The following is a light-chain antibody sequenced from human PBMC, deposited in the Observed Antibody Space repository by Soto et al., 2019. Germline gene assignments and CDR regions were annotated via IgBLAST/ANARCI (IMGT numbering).Light chain of an antibody. V-gene: IGLV2-14*01. Sequence: QSALTQPASVSGSPGQSITISCTGTSSDVGGYNYVSWYQQHPGEAPKLMIYAVNNRPLGVSIRFSGSKSGDTASLTISGLQAEDEADYYCSSYTRSNTLVFGGGTKVTVL. CDR3: SSYTRSNTLV. CDR2: AVN. J-gene: IGLJ2*01. CDR1: SSDVGGYNY.